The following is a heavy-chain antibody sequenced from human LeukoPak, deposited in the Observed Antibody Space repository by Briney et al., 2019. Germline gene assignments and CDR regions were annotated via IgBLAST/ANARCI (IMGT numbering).Heavy chain of an antibody. V-gene: IGHV1-8*01. D-gene: IGHD2-15*01. CDR3: ASGWYYHYFGTDV. J-gene: IGHJ6*02. Sequence: ASVKVSCKASGDIFTTYDVHGVRQAGGQGLGGMGWMNPKSGDRGYAQKFQDRVAMTMNNSIRTAYMEVRGLQPEDTAVYYCASGWYYHYFGTDVWGQGTTVIVSS. CDR1: GDIFTTYD. CDR2: MNPKSGDR.